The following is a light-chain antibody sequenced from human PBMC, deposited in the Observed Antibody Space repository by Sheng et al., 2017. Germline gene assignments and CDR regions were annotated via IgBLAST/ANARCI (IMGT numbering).Light chain of an antibody. CDR1: QSLLHSNGYNY. CDR2: LGS. J-gene: IGKJ3*01. V-gene: IGKV2-28*01. Sequence: IVMTQSPLSLPVTPGEPATISCRSSQSLLHSNGYNYLDWYLQKPGQSPQLLIYLGSNRASGVPDRFSGSGSGTDFTLKISRVEADDVGVYYCIQTLQTRTFGPGTKVDIK. CDR3: IQTLQTRT.